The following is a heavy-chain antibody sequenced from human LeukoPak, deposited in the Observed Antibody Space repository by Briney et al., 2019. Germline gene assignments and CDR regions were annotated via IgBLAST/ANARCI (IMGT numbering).Heavy chain of an antibody. J-gene: IGHJ6*02. Sequence: ASVKVSCKASGYILSDYYVHWIRQAPGQGLEWMGWIDPNSGGTHHAPNFQGRATMTRDSAISTVYLDLRRLTSDDTAIYYCARSRRPLYYYGMHVWGLGTSVTVSS. CDR2: IDPNSGGT. CDR3: ARSRRPLYYYGMHV. CDR1: GYILSDYY. V-gene: IGHV1-2*02.